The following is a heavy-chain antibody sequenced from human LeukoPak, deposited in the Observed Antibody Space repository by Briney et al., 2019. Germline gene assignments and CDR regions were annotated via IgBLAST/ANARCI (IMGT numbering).Heavy chain of an antibody. CDR1: GFTFTRSA. CDR2: ITNSGGGT. V-gene: IGHV3-23*01. D-gene: IGHD6-19*01. J-gene: IGHJ4*02. CDR3: AKDLWTDSSGWNYFDY. Sequence: GGSLRLSCAASGFTFTRSAMGWVRQAPGKGLEWVSCITNSGGGTYYADSVKGRFTISRDNSKNTLYLQVNSLRAEDTAVYYCAKDLWTDSSGWNYFDYWGQGTLVTVSS.